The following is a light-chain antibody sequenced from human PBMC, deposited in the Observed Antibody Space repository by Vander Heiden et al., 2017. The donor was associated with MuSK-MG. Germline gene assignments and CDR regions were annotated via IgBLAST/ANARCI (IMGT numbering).Light chain of an antibody. Sequence: IQLPQPPSSLSASVGDRVTITCRASQGIRNDLGWYQQKPGKAPKLLIYAASSLQSGVPSRFSGSGSGTDFTLTISSLQPEDFATYYCLQDYNYPLTFGGGTKVEIK. CDR2: AAS. V-gene: IGKV1-6*01. CDR3: LQDYNYPLT. J-gene: IGKJ4*01. CDR1: QGIRND.